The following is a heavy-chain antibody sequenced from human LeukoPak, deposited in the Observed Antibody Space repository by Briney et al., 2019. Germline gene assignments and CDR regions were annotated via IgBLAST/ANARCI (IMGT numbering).Heavy chain of an antibody. D-gene: IGHD2-8*02. Sequence: SETLSLTCTVSGGSIRSYYWSWIRQPPGKGLEWIGYIYYSGSTNYNPSLKSRVTISVDTSKNQFSLKLRSVTAADTAVYYCARDAPSGAHDYWGQGTLVTVSS. V-gene: IGHV4-59*01. CDR2: IYYSGST. J-gene: IGHJ4*02. CDR1: GGSIRSYY. CDR3: ARDAPSGAHDY.